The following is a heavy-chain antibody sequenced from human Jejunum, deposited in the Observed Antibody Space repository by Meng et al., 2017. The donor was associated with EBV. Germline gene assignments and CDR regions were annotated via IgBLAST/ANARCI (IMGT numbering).Heavy chain of an antibody. CDR1: GGSLNYYY. CDR3: ARKAVPGTFARPKFDY. J-gene: IGHJ4*02. CDR2: IIHSGST. D-gene: IGHD6-19*01. Sequence: QLPRWGAGLLKPSETLSLTCAVYGGSLNYYYWTWIRQPPGKGLEWIGEIIHSGSTNYDPSLKSRVTISVDRSKNQFSLKLTSVTAADTAVYYCARKAVPGTFARPKFDYWGQGTLVTVSS. V-gene: IGHV4-34*12.